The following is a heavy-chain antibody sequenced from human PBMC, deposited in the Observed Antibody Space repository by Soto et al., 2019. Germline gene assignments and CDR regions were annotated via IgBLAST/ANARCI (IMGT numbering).Heavy chain of an antibody. CDR1: GGSISSSSYY. CDR3: ARISGGPIR. CDR2: IYTGGTT. J-gene: IGHJ4*02. V-gene: IGHV4-39*07. Sequence: SETLSLTCTVSGGSISSSSYYWGWIRQPPGKGLEWIGSIYTGGTTNYKPSLRSRVTMSVDTSKNQFSLKLTSVTAADTAVYYCARISGGPIRWGQGTLVTVSS.